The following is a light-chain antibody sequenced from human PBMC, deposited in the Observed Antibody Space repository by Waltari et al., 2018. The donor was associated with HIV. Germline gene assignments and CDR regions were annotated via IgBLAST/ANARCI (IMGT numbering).Light chain of an antibody. J-gene: IGLJ1*01. CDR2: RNN. Sequence: QSVLTQPPSASGTPGQRVTISCSGSSSNIGSNYVYWYQQLPGTAPILLIYRNNQRPSGVPDRFSGSKSGTSASLAISGVRSEDEADYYCAAWDDSLLYVFGTGTKVTVL. CDR1: SSNIGSNY. V-gene: IGLV1-47*01. CDR3: AAWDDSLLYV.